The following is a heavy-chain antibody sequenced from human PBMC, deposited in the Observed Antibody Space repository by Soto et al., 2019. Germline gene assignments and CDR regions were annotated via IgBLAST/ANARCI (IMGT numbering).Heavy chain of an antibody. Sequence: ASVNGSCKTSGDSFSGDTSGWVRQAPGQGLEWMGRIIPILGNTNYAQKLQGRVTMTTDTSTSTAYMELRSLRSDDTAVYYCARASGSSYWFDPWGQGTLVTVSS. J-gene: IGHJ5*02. V-gene: IGHV1-18*01. D-gene: IGHD1-26*01. CDR3: ARASGSSYWFDP. CDR2: IIPILGNT. CDR1: GDSFSGDT.